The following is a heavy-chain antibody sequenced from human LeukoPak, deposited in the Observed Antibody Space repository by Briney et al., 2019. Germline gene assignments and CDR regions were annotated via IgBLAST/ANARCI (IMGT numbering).Heavy chain of an antibody. D-gene: IGHD6-13*01. V-gene: IGHV4-34*01. Sequence: SETLSLTCAVYGGSFSGYYWSWIRQPPGKGLEWIGEINHSGSTNYNPSLKSRVTISVDTSKNQFSLKLSSVTAADTAVYYCAREGGIAAADDAFDIWGQGTMVTVSS. J-gene: IGHJ3*02. CDR3: AREGGIAAADDAFDI. CDR2: INHSGST. CDR1: GGSFSGYY.